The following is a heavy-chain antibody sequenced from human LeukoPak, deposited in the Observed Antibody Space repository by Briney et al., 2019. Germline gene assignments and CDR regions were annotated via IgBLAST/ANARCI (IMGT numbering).Heavy chain of an antibody. CDR1: GYTFTSYD. J-gene: IGHJ4*02. D-gene: IGHD6-13*01. V-gene: IGHV1-18*01. Sequence: ASVKVSCKASGYTFTSYDINWVRQAPGQGLEWMGWISAYNGNTNYAQKLQGRVTMTTDTSTSTAYMELRSLRSDDTAVYYCAREGIAAAGTSEFGYWGQGTLVTVSS. CDR2: ISAYNGNT. CDR3: AREGIAAAGTSEFGY.